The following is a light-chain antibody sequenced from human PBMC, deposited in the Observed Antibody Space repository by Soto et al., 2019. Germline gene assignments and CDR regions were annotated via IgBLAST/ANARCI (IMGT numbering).Light chain of an antibody. J-gene: IGKJ2*01. V-gene: IGKV3-20*01. CDR2: GIS. CDR3: QQYSSLPHT. Sequence: ESVLTQSPGTLSLSPGERATLSCRASQSVSNRYFAWYQQKPGQAHRLLIYGISNRATGIPDRFSGSGSGTDFTLTISRLEPEDFVLYYCQQYSSLPHTFGQGTKLEV. CDR1: QSVSNRY.